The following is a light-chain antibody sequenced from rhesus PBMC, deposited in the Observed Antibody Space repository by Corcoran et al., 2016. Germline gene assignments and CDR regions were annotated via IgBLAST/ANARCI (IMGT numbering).Light chain of an antibody. Sequence: DIQMTQSPSSLSASVGDTVTITCRANQSINSWLDWYQQKPGKAPKLLIYKASSLETGVPSRFIGSGAGTDFTLTVSSLQPEDFATYYCLQYTTTPFTFGPGTKLDIK. V-gene: IGKV1-22*01. J-gene: IGKJ3*01. CDR1: QSINSW. CDR2: KAS. CDR3: LQYTTTPFT.